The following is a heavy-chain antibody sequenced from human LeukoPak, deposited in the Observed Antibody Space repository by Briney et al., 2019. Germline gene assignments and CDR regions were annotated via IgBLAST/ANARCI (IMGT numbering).Heavy chain of an antibody. CDR3: ARDGMSDYDYFDY. CDR2: TWYDGSER. Sequence: GGSLRLSCAASGFSFGSYAMHWVRQAPGKGLEWVAVTWYDGSERYYADSVKGRFTISRDNSKNTLYLQMNSLRAEDTAVYYCARDGMSDYDYFDYWGQGTLVTVSS. V-gene: IGHV3-33*01. CDR1: GFSFGSYA. D-gene: IGHD5-12*01. J-gene: IGHJ4*02.